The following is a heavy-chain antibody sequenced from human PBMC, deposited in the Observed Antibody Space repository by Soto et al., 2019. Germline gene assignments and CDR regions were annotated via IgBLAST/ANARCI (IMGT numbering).Heavy chain of an antibody. CDR1: GFTFSNYG. J-gene: IGHJ6*02. D-gene: IGHD3-10*01. V-gene: IGHV3-33*01. CDR3: ARDDEYSGNGMDV. CDR2: ILNDGSNR. Sequence: QVQLVESGGGVVQPGRSLTLSCAASGFTFSNYGMHWVRQAPGKGLEWVAVILNDGSNRYHADSVKDRFTISRDNSKNTLYLQMTRLRAVESDVYYCARDDEYSGNGMDVWGQGTTVTVS.